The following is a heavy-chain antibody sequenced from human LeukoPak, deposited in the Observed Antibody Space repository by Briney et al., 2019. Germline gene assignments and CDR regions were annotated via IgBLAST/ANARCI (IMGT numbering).Heavy chain of an antibody. CDR3: ASEGEEPYGGYTD. D-gene: IGHD5-12*01. Sequence: SETLSLTCTVSGGSISSGSYYWSWLRQPAGKGLEWIGHIYTSGSTNYNPSLKSRVTISVDTSKNQFSLKLSSVTAADTAVYYCASEGEEPYGGYTDWGQGTLVTVSS. CDR2: IYTSGST. CDR1: GGSISSGSYY. J-gene: IGHJ4*02. V-gene: IGHV4-61*09.